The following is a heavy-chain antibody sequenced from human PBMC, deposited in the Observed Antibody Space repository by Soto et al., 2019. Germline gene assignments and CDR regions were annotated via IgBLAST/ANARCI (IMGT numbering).Heavy chain of an antibody. V-gene: IGHV3-30-3*01. CDR2: ISYDGSNK. D-gene: IGHD2-2*02. J-gene: IGHJ6*02. Sequence: QVQLVESGGGVVQPGRSLRLSCAASGFTFSSYAMHWVRQAPGKGLEWVAVISYDGSNKYYADSVKGRFTISRDNSKNTLYLQMNSLRAEDTAVYYCARPYCSSTSCYTHYYYGMDVWPRDHGHRLL. CDR1: GFTFSSYA. CDR3: ARPYCSSTSCYTHYYYGMDV.